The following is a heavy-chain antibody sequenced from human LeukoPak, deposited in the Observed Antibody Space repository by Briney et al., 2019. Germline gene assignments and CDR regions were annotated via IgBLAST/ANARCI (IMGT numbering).Heavy chain of an antibody. V-gene: IGHV3-30*04. Sequence: PGRSLRLSCAASGFTFHNYALHWVRQAPGKGLEWVAVVSYDGSYKDYADSVKGRFTISSDNSRNTLYLQMNSLRPQDTAVYYCARGARKGDDYGGFFDYWGQGTLVTVSS. CDR1: GFTFHNYA. J-gene: IGHJ4*02. D-gene: IGHD4-23*01. CDR3: ARGARKGDDYGGFFDY. CDR2: VSYDGSYK.